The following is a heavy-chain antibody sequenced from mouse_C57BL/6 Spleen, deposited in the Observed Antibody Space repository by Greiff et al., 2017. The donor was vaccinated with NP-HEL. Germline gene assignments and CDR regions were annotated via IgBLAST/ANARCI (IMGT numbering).Heavy chain of an antibody. V-gene: IGHV1-50*01. J-gene: IGHJ2*01. CDR2: IDPSDSYT. CDR1: GYTFTSYW. D-gene: IGHD1-1*01. CDR3: ASRAINYFDY. Sequence: QVQLQQSGAELVKPGASVKLSCKASGYTFTSYWMQWVKQRPGQGLEWIGEIDPSDSYTNYNQKFKGKATLTVDTSSSTAYMQLSSLTSEDSAVYYCASRAINYFDYWGQGTTLTVSS.